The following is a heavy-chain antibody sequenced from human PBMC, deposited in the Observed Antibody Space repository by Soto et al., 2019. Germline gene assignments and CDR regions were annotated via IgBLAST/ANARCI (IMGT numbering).Heavy chain of an antibody. CDR3: AIYLTRYYYGSGSYYPLDY. CDR2: FDPEDGET. J-gene: IGHJ4*02. Sequence: GASVKVSCKVSGYTLTELSMHWVRQAPGKGLEWMGGFDPEDGETIYAQKFQGRVTMTEDTSTDTAYMELSSLRSEDTAVYYCAIYLTRYYYGSGSYYPLDYWGQGTLDTVSS. D-gene: IGHD3-10*01. V-gene: IGHV1-24*01. CDR1: GYTLTELS.